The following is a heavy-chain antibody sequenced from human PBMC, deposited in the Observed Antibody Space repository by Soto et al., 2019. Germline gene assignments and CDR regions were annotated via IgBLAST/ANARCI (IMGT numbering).Heavy chain of an antibody. CDR3: ARHVLFAIFGVVSRRYYYYYGMDV. J-gene: IGHJ6*02. V-gene: IGHV5-51*01. CDR2: IYPGDSDT. Sequence: PGESLKISCKGSGYSFTSYWIGWVRQMPRKGLEWMGIIYPGDSDTRYSPYFQGQVTISADKSISTAYLQWSSLKASDTAMYYCARHVLFAIFGVVSRRYYYYYGMDVWGQGTTVTVSS. D-gene: IGHD3-3*01. CDR1: GYSFTSYW.